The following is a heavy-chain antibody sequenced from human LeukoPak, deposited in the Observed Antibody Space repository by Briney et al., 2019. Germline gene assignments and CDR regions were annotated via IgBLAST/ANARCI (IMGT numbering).Heavy chain of an antibody. CDR2: ISYDGSNK. CDR1: GFTFSSYA. CDR3: AKVTAGYYDSSGNFDY. D-gene: IGHD3-22*01. J-gene: IGHJ4*02. Sequence: GGSLRLSCAASGFTFSSYAMPWVRQAPGKGLEWVAVISYDGSNKYYADSVKGRFTISRDNSKNTLYLQMNSLRAEDTAVYYCAKVTAGYYDSSGNFDYWGQGTLVTVSS. V-gene: IGHV3-30-3*01.